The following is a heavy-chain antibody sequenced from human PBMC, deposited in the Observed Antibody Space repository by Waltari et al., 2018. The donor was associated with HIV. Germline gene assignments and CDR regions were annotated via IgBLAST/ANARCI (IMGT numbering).Heavy chain of an antibody. J-gene: IGHJ3*02. V-gene: IGHV4-34*02. CDR3: ARAGSSACDRRGYDGFDI. CDR1: GAALNDYY. Sequence: QVQLEQRGAGLLKPSDTLVLKCAVYGAALNDYYWTWVRRAPGKGLEWIGEINYGGGTHYNPSLKSRVTLSLDMSKKQVSLELNFVTAAETAMYFCARAGSSACDRRGYDGFDIWGQGTMVTVSS. CDR2: INYGGGT. D-gene: IGHD6-19*01.